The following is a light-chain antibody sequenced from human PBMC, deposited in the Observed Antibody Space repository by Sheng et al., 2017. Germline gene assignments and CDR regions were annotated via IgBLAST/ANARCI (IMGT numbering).Light chain of an antibody. J-gene: IGLJ2*01. V-gene: IGLV3-1*01. CDR1: KLGHKY. Sequence: SYELTQPPSVSVSPGQTATITCSADKLGHKYTSWYQQKPGQSPVVVIYQDTKRPSGIPERFSGSNSGNTATLTISGTRALDEADYYCQAWDDSTVVFGGGTKVTVL. CDR2: QDT. CDR3: QAWDDSTVV.